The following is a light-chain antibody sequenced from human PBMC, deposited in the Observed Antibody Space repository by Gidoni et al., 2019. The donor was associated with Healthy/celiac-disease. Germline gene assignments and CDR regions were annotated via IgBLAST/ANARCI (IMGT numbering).Light chain of an antibody. CDR1: QSVGTSF. J-gene: IGKJ1*01. Sequence: EIVLTQSPGTLSLSPGDGATLSCRASQSVGTSFLAWYQQKPGQAPRLLIYGASIRATAIPDRFSGSGSGTDFTLTISRLEPEDFAVYYCQQYGSSTGTFGQGTKVEIK. CDR3: QQYGSSTGT. V-gene: IGKV3-20*01. CDR2: GAS.